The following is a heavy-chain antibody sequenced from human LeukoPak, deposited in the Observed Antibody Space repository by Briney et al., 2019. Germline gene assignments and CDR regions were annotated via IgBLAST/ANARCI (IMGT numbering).Heavy chain of an antibody. Sequence: ASVTVSCTASGYTFTSYGISWVRQAPGQGLEWMGWISAYNGNTNYAQKLQGRVTMTTDTSTSTAYMELRSLRSDDTAVYYCASYCSGGSCYPTHYYYGMDVWGQGTTVTVSS. CDR3: ASYCSGGSCYPTHYYYGMDV. CDR2: ISAYNGNT. D-gene: IGHD2-15*01. J-gene: IGHJ6*02. V-gene: IGHV1-18*01. CDR1: GYTFTSYG.